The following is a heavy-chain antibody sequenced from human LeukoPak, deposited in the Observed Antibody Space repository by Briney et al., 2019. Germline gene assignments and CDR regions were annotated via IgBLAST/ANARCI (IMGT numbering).Heavy chain of an antibody. CDR3: ERDYPYSYGGMWYFSY. J-gene: IGHJ4*02. V-gene: IGHV3-7*01. Sequence: GGSLRLSCSASGFTFRSYWMSWLGQAPGKGLEWVANIKGDGSENYYVDSVKGRFTISRDNAKNSLYLQMNSLRAEDTAVYSCERDYPYSYGGMWYFSYWGQGILVTVSS. D-gene: IGHD3-10*01. CDR2: IKGDGSEN. CDR1: GFTFRSYW.